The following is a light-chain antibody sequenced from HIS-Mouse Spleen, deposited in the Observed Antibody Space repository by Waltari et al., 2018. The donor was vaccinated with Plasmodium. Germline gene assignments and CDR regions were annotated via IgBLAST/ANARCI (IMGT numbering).Light chain of an antibody. Sequence: QSALTQPPSAPGPPGQSVTISCTGTRSDVGGYNYVSWYQQHPGKAPKLMIYEVSKRPSGVPDRFSGSKSGNTASLTVSGLQAEDEADYYCSSYAGSNNLVFGGGTKLTVL. CDR3: SSYAGSNNLV. CDR1: RSDVGGYNY. CDR2: EVS. J-gene: IGLJ2*01. V-gene: IGLV2-8*01.